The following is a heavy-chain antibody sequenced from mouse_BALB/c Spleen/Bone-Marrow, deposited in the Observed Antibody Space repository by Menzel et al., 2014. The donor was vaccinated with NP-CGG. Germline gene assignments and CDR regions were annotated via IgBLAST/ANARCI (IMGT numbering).Heavy chain of an antibody. J-gene: IGHJ2*01. Sequence: DVQLQESGPGLVKPSQSLSLTCTVTGYSITSDYAWNWIRQFPGNKLEWMGYISYSGRTSYNPSLKSRISITRDTSKNQFFLQLNSVTTEDTATYYCARWGRYLNFDYWGQGTTLTVSS. CDR3: ARWGRYLNFDY. V-gene: IGHV3-2*02. CDR1: GYSITSDYA. CDR2: ISYSGRT. D-gene: IGHD2-14*01.